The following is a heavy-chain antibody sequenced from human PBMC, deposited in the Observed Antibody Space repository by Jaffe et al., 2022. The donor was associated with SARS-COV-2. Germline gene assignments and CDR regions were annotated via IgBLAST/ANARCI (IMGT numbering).Heavy chain of an antibody. V-gene: IGHV4-34*01. Sequence: QVQLQQWGAGLLKPSETLSLTCAVYGGSFSGYYWSWIRQPPGKGLEWIGEINHSGSTNSNPSLKSRATISVDTSKNQFSLKLSSVTAADTAVYYCARGSWSTYYDILTGYYRTDYYNGMDVWGQGTTVTVSS. CDR3: ARGSWSTYYDILTGYYRTDYYNGMDV. J-gene: IGHJ6*02. D-gene: IGHD3-9*01. CDR1: GGSFSGYY. CDR2: INHSGST.